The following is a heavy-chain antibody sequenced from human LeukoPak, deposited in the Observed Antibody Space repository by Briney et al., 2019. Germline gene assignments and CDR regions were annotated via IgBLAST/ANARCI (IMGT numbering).Heavy chain of an antibody. CDR2: INPNSGGT. CDR1: GYTFTDYY. J-gene: IGHJ5*02. V-gene: IGHV1-2*02. D-gene: IGHD6-19*01. Sequence: ASVKVPCKASGYTFTDYYMHWVRQAPGQGLEWMGWINPNSGGTNYAQKFQGRVTMTRDTSISTAYMELSSLRSDDTAVYYCAKSNGWNWFDPWGQGTLVTVSS. CDR3: AKSNGWNWFDP.